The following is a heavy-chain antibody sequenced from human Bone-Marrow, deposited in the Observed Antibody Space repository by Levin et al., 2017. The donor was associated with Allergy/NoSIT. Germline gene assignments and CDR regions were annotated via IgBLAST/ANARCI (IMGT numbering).Heavy chain of an antibody. Sequence: GESLKISCKASGYTFTSYYMHWVRKAPGQGLEWMGIINPSGGSTSYAQKFQGRVTMTRDTSTSTVYMELSSLRSEDTAVYYCARIDNGDYAVYWGQGTLVTVSS. D-gene: IGHD4-17*01. V-gene: IGHV1-46*01. J-gene: IGHJ4*02. CDR1: GYTFTSYY. CDR3: ARIDNGDYAVY. CDR2: INPSGGST.